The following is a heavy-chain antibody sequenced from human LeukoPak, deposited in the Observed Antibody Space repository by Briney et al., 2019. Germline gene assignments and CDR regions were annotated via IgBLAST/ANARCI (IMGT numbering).Heavy chain of an antibody. CDR3: ATSPSQYYDFWSGYYNWFDP. V-gene: IGHV4-34*01. J-gene: IGHJ5*02. CDR1: GGSFSGYY. CDR2: IYYSGST. D-gene: IGHD3-3*01. Sequence: SDTLSLTCAVYGGSFSGYYWSWIRQPPGKGLEWIGSIYYSGSTYYNPSLKSRVTISVDTSKNQFSLKLSSVTAADTAVYYCATSPSQYYDFWSGYYNWFDPWGQGTLVTVSS.